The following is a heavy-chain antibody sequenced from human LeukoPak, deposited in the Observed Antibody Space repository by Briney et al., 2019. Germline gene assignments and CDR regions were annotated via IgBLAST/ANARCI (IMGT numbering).Heavy chain of an antibody. CDR3: ARESGYGDLRVYGY. D-gene: IGHD4-17*01. Sequence: GASVKVSCKASGYTFTGYYMHWVRQAPGQGLEWMGWINPNSGGTNYAQKFQSRVTMTRDTSISTAYMELSRLRSDDTAVYYCARESGYGDLRVYGYWGQGTLVTVSS. J-gene: IGHJ4*02. V-gene: IGHV1-2*02. CDR2: INPNSGGT. CDR1: GYTFTGYY.